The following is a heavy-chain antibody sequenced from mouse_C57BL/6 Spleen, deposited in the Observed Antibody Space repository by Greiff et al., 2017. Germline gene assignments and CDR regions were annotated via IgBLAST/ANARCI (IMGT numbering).Heavy chain of an antibody. D-gene: IGHD3-1*01. J-gene: IGHJ2*01. Sequence: EVQLQESGGGLVKPGGSLKLSCAASGFTFSDYGMHWVRQAPEKGLEWVAYISSGSSTIYYADTVKGRFTISRDNAKNTLFLQMTSLRSEDTAMYYCARRAISRYYFDYWGQGTTLTVSS. CDR2: ISSGSSTI. CDR3: ARRAISRYYFDY. V-gene: IGHV5-17*01. CDR1: GFTFSDYG.